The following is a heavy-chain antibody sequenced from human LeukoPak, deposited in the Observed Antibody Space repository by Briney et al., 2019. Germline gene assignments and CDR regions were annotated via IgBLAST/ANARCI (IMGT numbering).Heavy chain of an antibody. D-gene: IGHD3-3*01. Sequence: ASVKVSCKASGGTFSSYAISWVRQAPGQGLEWMGRINPNSGGTNYAQKFQGRVTMTRDTSISTAYMELSRLRSDDTAVYYCAVDFWSGYYFDYWGQGTLVTVSS. CDR3: AVDFWSGYYFDY. J-gene: IGHJ4*02. V-gene: IGHV1-2*06. CDR1: GGTFSSYA. CDR2: INPNSGGT.